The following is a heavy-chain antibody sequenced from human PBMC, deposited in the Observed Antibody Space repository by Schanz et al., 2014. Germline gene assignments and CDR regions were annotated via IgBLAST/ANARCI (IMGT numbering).Heavy chain of an antibody. Sequence: VQLVESGGGVVQPGGSLRLSCAASGFTFSSSGMHWVRQAPGKGLEWVANMNQDGSVKNYVDSVKGRFTFSRDSSKNTVYLQMDSLRADDTSVYYCARGRGYIIGQWGQGILVTVSS. V-gene: IGHV3-7*01. CDR1: GFTFSSSG. J-gene: IGHJ4*02. D-gene: IGHD3-10*01. CDR3: ARGRGYIIGQ. CDR2: MNQDGSVK.